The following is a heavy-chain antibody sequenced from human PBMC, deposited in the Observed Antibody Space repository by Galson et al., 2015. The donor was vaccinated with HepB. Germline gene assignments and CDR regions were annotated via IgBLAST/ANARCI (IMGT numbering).Heavy chain of an antibody. D-gene: IGHD6-19*01. Sequence: SLRLSCAASGFSFSSYGMHWVRQAPGKGLEWLSFIRYDGSEKHYVDSVKGRFTISRDSAKNSLYLQMNNLRAEDTAVYYCARGSGWLIHYWGQGTLVTVSS. CDR3: ARGSGWLIHY. CDR2: IRYDGSEK. V-gene: IGHV3-30*02. J-gene: IGHJ4*02. CDR1: GFSFSSYG.